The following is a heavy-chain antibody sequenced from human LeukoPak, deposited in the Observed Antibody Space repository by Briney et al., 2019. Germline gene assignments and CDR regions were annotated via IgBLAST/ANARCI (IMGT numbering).Heavy chain of an antibody. CDR2: IYYSGST. Sequence: SETLSLTCTVSGGSISSSSYYWGWIRQPPGKGLEWIGGIYYSGSTYYNPSLKSRVTISVDTSKNQFSLKLSSVTAADTAVYYCARVGYSGYDDRGSFDYWAQGTLVTVSS. J-gene: IGHJ4*02. CDR1: GGSISSSSYY. CDR3: ARVGYSGYDDRGSFDY. V-gene: IGHV4-39*07. D-gene: IGHD5-12*01.